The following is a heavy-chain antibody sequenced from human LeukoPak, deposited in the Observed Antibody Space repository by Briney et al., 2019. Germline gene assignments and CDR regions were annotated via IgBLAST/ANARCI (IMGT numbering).Heavy chain of an antibody. J-gene: IGHJ6*03. CDR1: GFTFSSYE. Sequence: GSLRLSCAASGFTFSSYEMNWVRQPPGKGLEWIGEIKHSGSTTYNPSLKSRVIIAIESSKNQVSLKLTSVTAADTAVYFCARVGDLFGAHRVPGLPPDYYYMDVWGKGTTVTVSS. CDR3: ARVGDLFGAHRVPGLPPDYYYMDV. D-gene: IGHD3-3*01. CDR2: IKHSGST. V-gene: IGHV4-34*01.